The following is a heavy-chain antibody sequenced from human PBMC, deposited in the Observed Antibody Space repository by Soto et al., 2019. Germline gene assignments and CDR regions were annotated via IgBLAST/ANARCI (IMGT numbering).Heavy chain of an antibody. V-gene: IGHV1-2*02. Sequence: QVQLVQSGAEVKEPGDSVRVSCEASGYTFTAYYIHWVRQAPGQGLEWMGWINPKFGDTTYAQDFQGRLSLPRDMSISKVYMDLSRLTSDDSAIYYCARNIDYYYGPGSGNGHGVWGQGTTVNVFS. CDR3: ARNIDYYYGPGSGNGHGV. CDR1: GYTFTAYY. J-gene: IGHJ6*02. CDR2: INPKFGDT. D-gene: IGHD3-10*01.